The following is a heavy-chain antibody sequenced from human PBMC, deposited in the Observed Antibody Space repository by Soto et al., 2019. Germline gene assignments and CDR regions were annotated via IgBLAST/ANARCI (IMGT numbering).Heavy chain of an antibody. CDR3: ASDERPYCSGDNCEHYFDY. Sequence: QVQLVQSGAEVKKPGASVKVSCKTSGYTCTTYGVSWVRQAPGLGLEWMGWISGYNGNTNSAPKFQGRVSMTTDTSTSTAYMELRSLRSDDTAVYYCASDERPYCSGDNCEHYFDYWGQGTLVTVSS. D-gene: IGHD2-15*01. J-gene: IGHJ4*02. CDR1: GYTCTTYG. V-gene: IGHV1-18*01. CDR2: ISGYNGNT.